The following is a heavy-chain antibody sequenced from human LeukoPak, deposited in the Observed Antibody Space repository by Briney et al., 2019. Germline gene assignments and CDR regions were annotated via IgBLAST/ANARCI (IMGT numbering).Heavy chain of an antibody. CDR3: ARAGSWRYCSGGGCYGLDY. Sequence: GGSLRLSCAASGFTFSSYWMSWVRQAPGKGLEWVANIKQDGSEKYYVDSVKGRFTISRDNAKNSLYLQMNSLRAEDTAVYYCARAGSWRYCSGGGCYGLDYWGQGTLVTVSS. D-gene: IGHD2-15*01. V-gene: IGHV3-7*01. J-gene: IGHJ4*02. CDR2: IKQDGSEK. CDR1: GFTFSSYW.